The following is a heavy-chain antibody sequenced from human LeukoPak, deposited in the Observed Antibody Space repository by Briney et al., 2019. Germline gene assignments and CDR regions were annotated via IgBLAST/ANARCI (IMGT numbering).Heavy chain of an antibody. V-gene: IGHV3-15*07. CDR3: AKDLGVGAYLLFDYITSGLDS. D-gene: IGHD2/OR15-2a*01. CDR2: IKSKTDGGTT. Sequence: PGKSLRLSCAASGFIFSNYGMHWVRQAPGKGLEWVGRIKSKTDGGTTDYAAPVKGRFTISRDDSKNTLYLQMNSLRPEDTAVYYCAKDLGVGAYLLFDYITSGLDSWGQGTLVTVSS. CDR1: GFIFSNYG. J-gene: IGHJ4*02.